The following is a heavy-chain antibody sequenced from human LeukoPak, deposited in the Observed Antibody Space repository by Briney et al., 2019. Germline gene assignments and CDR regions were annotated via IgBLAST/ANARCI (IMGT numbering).Heavy chain of an antibody. J-gene: IGHJ4*02. CDR1: GGTFSSYA. Sequence: SVKVSCKASGGTFSSYAISWVRQAPGQGLEWMGGIIPIFGTANYAQKFQGRVTIIADESTSTAYMELSSLRSEDTAVYYCASRPLTPTVTTDYWGQGTLVTVSS. CDR2: IIPIFGTA. V-gene: IGHV1-69*13. D-gene: IGHD4-17*01. CDR3: ASRPLTPTVTTDY.